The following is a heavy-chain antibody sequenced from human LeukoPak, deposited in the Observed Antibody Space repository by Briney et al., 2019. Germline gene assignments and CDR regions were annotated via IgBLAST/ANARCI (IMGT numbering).Heavy chain of an antibody. Sequence: GGSLRLSCAASGFTFSSYSMNWVRQAPGKGLEWVSSISSSSSYIYYADSVKGRFTISRDNAKNSLYLQMNSLRAEDTAVYYCARGDYYDFWSGYFGNYYYYGMDVWGQGTTVTVSS. V-gene: IGHV3-21*01. J-gene: IGHJ6*02. CDR1: GFTFSSYS. D-gene: IGHD3-3*01. CDR2: ISSSSSYI. CDR3: ARGDYYDFWSGYFGNYYYYGMDV.